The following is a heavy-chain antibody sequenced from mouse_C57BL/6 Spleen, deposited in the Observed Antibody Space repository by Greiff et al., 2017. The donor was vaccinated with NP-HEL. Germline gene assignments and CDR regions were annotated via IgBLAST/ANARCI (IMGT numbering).Heavy chain of an antibody. Sequence: QVTLKESGPGILQSSPTLSLTCSFSGFSLSTSGMGVSWLRQPSGQGLEWLVHIYWDDDKRYNPSLKSRPTISKDTSRNQVCLKITSVETADTATYYCARRRTTTVGDYARDYWGQGTTVTVSS. J-gene: IGHJ4*01. CDR3: ARRRTTTVGDYARDY. V-gene: IGHV8-12*01. CDR1: GFSLSTSGMG. D-gene: IGHD1-1*01. CDR2: IYWDDDK.